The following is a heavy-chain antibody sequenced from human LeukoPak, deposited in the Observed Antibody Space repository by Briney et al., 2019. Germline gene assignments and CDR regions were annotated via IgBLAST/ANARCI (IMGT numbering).Heavy chain of an antibody. Sequence: PGGSLRLSCGASGFTFSRYSMNWVRQAPGKGLEWVSSISSGSSNIYYADSVKGRFTMSRDNAKNSLYLQMNSLRVEDTAVYYCAKVALGYCSGGSCYSFDYWGQGTLVTVSS. CDR3: AKVALGYCSGGSCYSFDY. D-gene: IGHD2-15*01. CDR1: GFTFSRYS. V-gene: IGHV3-21*01. J-gene: IGHJ4*02. CDR2: ISSGSSNI.